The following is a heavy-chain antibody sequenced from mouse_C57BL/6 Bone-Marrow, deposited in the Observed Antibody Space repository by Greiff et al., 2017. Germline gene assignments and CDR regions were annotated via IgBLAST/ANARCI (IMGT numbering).Heavy chain of an antibody. D-gene: IGHD1-1*01. J-gene: IGHJ2*01. CDR1: GYAFTNYL. Sequence: QVQLKESGAELVRPGTSVKVSCKASGYAFTNYLIEWVKQRPGQGLEWIGVINPGSGGTNYNEKFKGKATLTADKSSSTAYMQLSSLTSEDSAVYFCARKRGLFYYFDYGGQGTTLTVSS. V-gene: IGHV1-54*01. CDR2: INPGSGGT. CDR3: ARKRGLFYYFDY.